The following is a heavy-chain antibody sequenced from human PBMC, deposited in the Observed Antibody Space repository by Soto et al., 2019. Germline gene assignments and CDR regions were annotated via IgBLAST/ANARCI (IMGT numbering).Heavy chain of an antibody. CDR2: IKPDETEK. V-gene: IGHV3-7*01. CDR3: VRGGSNYAS. Sequence: EVQLVESGGGLVQPGGSLRLSCTASGFTFSDSWMTWVRQAPGKGLEWVARIKPDETEKKYADSVKGRFSIWRDNAKNSMYLQMDSLRGEDTAVYYCVRGGSNYASWGQGTLVTVSS. J-gene: IGHJ5*02. CDR1: GFTFSDSW. D-gene: IGHD4-4*01.